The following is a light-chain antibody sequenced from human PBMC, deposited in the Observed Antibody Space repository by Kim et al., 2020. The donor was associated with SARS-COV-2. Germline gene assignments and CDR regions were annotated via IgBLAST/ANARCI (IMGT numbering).Light chain of an antibody. CDR2: SAS. Sequence: SPGERAAISCRSSQSVSSTHLAWYQQKPGQAPRLLIYSASSRATGIPDRFSGSGSGTDFTLTISRLEAEDFAMYYCHQFGGSPRTFGQGTKVDIK. CDR3: HQFGGSPRT. J-gene: IGKJ1*01. CDR1: QSVSSTH. V-gene: IGKV3-20*01.